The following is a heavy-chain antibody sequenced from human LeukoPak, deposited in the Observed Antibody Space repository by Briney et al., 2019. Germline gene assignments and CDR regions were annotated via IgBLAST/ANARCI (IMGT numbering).Heavy chain of an antibody. Sequence: SETLSLTCTVSGGSISSYYWSWLRQPPGKGLEWVGYIYYSGGTNYNPSLKRRVTISVDTSKNQFSLKLSSVTAADTDVYYCARCYGSGSYYFDYWGQGTLATVSS. V-gene: IGHV4-59*01. CDR2: IYYSGGT. J-gene: IGHJ4*02. D-gene: IGHD3-10*01. CDR3: ARCYGSGSYYFDY. CDR1: GGSISSYY.